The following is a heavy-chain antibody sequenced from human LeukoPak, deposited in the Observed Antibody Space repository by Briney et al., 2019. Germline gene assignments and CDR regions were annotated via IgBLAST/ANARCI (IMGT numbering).Heavy chain of an antibody. CDR2: FTRNDETT. CDR1: GFTFSNSA. CDR3: ARLSSCSSTSCYPEPFDY. V-gene: IGHV3-23*01. J-gene: IGHJ4*02. D-gene: IGHD2-2*01. Sequence: LSGGSLRLSCAASGFTFSNSAMSWVRQAPGKGLEWVSGFTRNDETTSYADSVKGRFTISRDNSRDTLYLQMNSLTAEDTAVYYCARLSSCSSTSCYPEPFDYWGQGTLVTVSS.